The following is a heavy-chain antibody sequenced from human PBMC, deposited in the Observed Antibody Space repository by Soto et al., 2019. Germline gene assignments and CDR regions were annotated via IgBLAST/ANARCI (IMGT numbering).Heavy chain of an antibody. D-gene: IGHD6-13*01. CDR3: ARVRRSHIAAAGTRAYYXMDG. Sequence: SETLSLTCAVYGGSFSGYYWSWIRQPPGKGLEWIGEINHSGSTNYNPSLKSRVTISVDTSKNQFSLQLNSVTPGDTAVYYCARVRRSHIAAAGTRAYYXMDGWGQGTTVTVSS. CDR2: INHSGST. V-gene: IGHV4-34*01. J-gene: IGHJ6*02. CDR1: GGSFSGYY.